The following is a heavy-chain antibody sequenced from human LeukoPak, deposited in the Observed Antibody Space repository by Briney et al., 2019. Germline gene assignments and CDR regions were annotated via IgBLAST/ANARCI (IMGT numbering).Heavy chain of an antibody. J-gene: IGHJ4*02. D-gene: IGHD3-22*01. Sequence: GGSLRPSCAASGFTFSSYGMHWVRQAPGKGLEWVAVISYDGSNKYYADSVKGRLTISRDNSKNTLYLQMNSLRAEDTAVYYCAKDGTYDSSGYPDYWGQGTLVTVSS. V-gene: IGHV3-30*18. CDR2: ISYDGSNK. CDR1: GFTFSSYG. CDR3: AKDGTYDSSGYPDY.